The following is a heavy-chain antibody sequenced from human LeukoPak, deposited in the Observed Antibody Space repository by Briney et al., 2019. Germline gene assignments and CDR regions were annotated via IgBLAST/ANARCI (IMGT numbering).Heavy chain of an antibody. Sequence: SETLSLTCTVSGGSISSYYWGWIRQPPGKGLEWIGSIYYSGSTYYNPSLKSRVTISVDTSKNQFSLKLSSVTAADTAVYYCARSIVVVPAEGYWGQGTLVTVSS. CDR3: ARSIVVVPAEGY. V-gene: IGHV4-39*01. D-gene: IGHD2-2*01. CDR2: IYYSGST. J-gene: IGHJ4*02. CDR1: GGSISSYY.